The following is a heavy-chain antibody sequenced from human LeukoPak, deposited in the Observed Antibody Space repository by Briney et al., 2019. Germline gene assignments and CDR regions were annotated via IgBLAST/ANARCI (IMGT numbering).Heavy chain of an antibody. CDR2: IKQDGSEK. D-gene: IGHD3-10*01. J-gene: IGHJ4*02. Sequence: GGSLRLSCAASGFTFSSYWMNWVRQAPGKGLEWVANIKQDGSEKYYVDSVQGRFTISRDNAKSSLYLQMNSLRVEDTAVYFCARDWAGGPHDYWGQGTLVTVSS. CDR1: GFTFSSYW. CDR3: ARDWAGGPHDY. V-gene: IGHV3-7*01.